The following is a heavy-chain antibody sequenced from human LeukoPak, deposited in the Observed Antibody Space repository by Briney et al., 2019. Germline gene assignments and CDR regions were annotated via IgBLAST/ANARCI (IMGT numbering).Heavy chain of an antibody. Sequence: PSETLSLTCAVYGGSFSGYYWSWIRQPPGKGLEWIGEINHSGSTNYNPSLKSRVTISVDTSKNQFSLKLSSVTAADTAVYYCARDRSRITIFGVVTDTDFDYWGQGTLVTVSS. CDR1: GGSFSGYY. CDR2: INHSGST. CDR3: ARDRSRITIFGVVTDTDFDY. J-gene: IGHJ4*02. D-gene: IGHD3-3*01. V-gene: IGHV4-34*01.